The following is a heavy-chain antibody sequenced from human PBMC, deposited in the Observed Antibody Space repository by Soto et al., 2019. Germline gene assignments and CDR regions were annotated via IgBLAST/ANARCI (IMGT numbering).Heavy chain of an antibody. CDR3: ARVPRVKSYGSVDI. J-gene: IGHJ3*02. CDR1: GFTFSDYY. V-gene: IGHV3-11*01. D-gene: IGHD3-10*01. CDR2: ISSSGSTI. Sequence: GGSLRLSCAASGFTFSDYYMSWIRQAPGKGLEWVSYISSSGSTIYYADSVKGRFTISGDNAKNSLYLQMNSLRAEDTAVYYCARVPRVKSYGSVDIWGQGTMVTVSS.